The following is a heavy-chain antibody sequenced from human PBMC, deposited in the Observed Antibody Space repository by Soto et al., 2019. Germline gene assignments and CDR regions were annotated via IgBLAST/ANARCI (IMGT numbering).Heavy chain of an antibody. CDR2: ISSSSSTI. V-gene: IGHV3-48*02. CDR3: ARNDDSGLDV. D-gene: IGHD1-1*01. J-gene: IGHJ6*02. CDR1: GFTFSRYS. Sequence: PEVSLRLSCAASGFTFSRYSMNWVRQAPGKGLEWVSYISSSSSTIYYADSVKGRLTISRDNAKNSLYLQMNSLRDEDTAVYYCARNDDSGLDVWGQGTTVTVSS.